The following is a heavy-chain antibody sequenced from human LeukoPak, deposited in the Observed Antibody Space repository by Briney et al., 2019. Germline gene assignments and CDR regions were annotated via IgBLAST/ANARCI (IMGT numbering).Heavy chain of an antibody. CDR3: ARDGGYDYGSYYYYGMDV. CDR2: ISGYNGDT. CDR1: GYTFTNYG. Sequence: ASVKVSCKASGYTFTNYGVSWVRLAPGQGLEWMGWISGYNGDTNYAQKLQGRVTMTTDTSTSTAYMELRSLRSDDTAVYYCARDGGYDYGSYYYYGMDVWGQGTTVTVSS. J-gene: IGHJ6*02. D-gene: IGHD5-12*01. V-gene: IGHV1-18*01.